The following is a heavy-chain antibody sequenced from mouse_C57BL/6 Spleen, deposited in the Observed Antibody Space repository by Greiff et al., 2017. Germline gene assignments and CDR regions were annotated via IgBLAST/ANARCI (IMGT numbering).Heavy chain of an antibody. CDR2: IYPGGGYP. CDR1: GYTFTNYW. CDR3: ARRNLGYAMDY. Sequence: VQLQQSGAELVRPGTSVKMSCKASGYTFTNYWIGWAKQRPGHGLEWIGDIYPGGGYPNYNEKFKGKATLTADKSSSTAYMQFSSLTSEDSAIYYCARRNLGYAMDYWGQGTSVTVSS. V-gene: IGHV1-63*01. D-gene: IGHD4-1*01. J-gene: IGHJ4*01.